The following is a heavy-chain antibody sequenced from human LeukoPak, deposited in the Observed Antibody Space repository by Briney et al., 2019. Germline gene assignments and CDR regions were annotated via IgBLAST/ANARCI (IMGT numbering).Heavy chain of an antibody. CDR2: TRNKVNSYST. D-gene: IGHD3-22*01. CDR3: VSKITTPYY. V-gene: IGHV3-72*01. J-gene: IGHJ4*02. Sequence: GGSLRLSCAASGFTLSDHYMDWVRQAPGKGLEWVGRTRNKVNSYSTEYAASVKGRFTISRDDSKHSLYLQMNSLKTEDTAVYYCVSKITTPYYWGQGTLVIVSS. CDR1: GFTLSDHY.